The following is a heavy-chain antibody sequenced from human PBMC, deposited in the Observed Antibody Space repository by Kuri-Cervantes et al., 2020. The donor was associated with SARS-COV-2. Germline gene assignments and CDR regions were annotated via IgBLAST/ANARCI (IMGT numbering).Heavy chain of an antibody. D-gene: IGHD2-15*01. CDR1: GFTFSSYA. Sequence: GGSLRLSCAASGFTFSSYALHWVRQAPGKGLEWVAVISYDGNNKYYADSVKGRFTISRDNSQNILYLQMKSLTSEDTAIYYCAKDRIGVPDFWGQGTLVTVSS. J-gene: IGHJ4*02. V-gene: IGHV3-30-3*01. CDR3: AKDRIGVPDF. CDR2: ISYDGNNK.